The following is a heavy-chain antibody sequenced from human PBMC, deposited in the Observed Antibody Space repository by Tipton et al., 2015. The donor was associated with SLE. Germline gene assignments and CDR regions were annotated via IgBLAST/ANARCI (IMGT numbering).Heavy chain of an antibody. V-gene: IGHV4-30-4*01. CDR1: GGSISSGDNY. CDR2: IYYSGST. D-gene: IGHD6-19*01. CDR3: ARARWYSSGSAMGDAFDI. Sequence: TLSLTCTVSGGSISSGDNYWSWIRQPPGKGLEWIGYIYYSGSTYYNPSLKSRVTISVDTSKNQFSLKLSSVTAADTAVYYCARARWYSSGSAMGDAFDIWGQGTMVTVSS. J-gene: IGHJ3*02.